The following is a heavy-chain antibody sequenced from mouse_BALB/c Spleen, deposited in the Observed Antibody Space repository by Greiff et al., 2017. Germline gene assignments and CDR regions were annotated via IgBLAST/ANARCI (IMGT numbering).Heavy chain of an antibody. CDR3: ARQKGNYVFFDY. CDR1: GFTFSSYT. CDR2: ISNGGGST. V-gene: IGHV5-12-2*01. Sequence: EVKLMESGGGLVQPGGSLKLSCAASGFTFSSYTMSWVRQTPEKRLEWVAYISNGGGSTYYPDTVKGRFTISRDNAKNTLYLQMSSLKSEDTAMYYCARQKGNYVFFDYWGQGTTLTVSS. D-gene: IGHD2-1*01. J-gene: IGHJ2*01.